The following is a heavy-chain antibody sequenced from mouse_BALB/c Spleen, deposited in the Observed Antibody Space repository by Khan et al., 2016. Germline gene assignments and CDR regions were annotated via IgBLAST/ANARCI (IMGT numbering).Heavy chain of an antibody. CDR3: ARDREGYDDAMDY. J-gene: IGHJ4*01. CDR2: IRNKANGYTA. Sequence: EVELVESGGGLVQPGGSLRLSCATSGFTFTDYYMSWVRQPPRKALEWLGFIRNKANGYTAEYNPSVKGRFTISRDNSQSILYLQMNTLRAEDSATYYCARDREGYDDAMDYWGQGTSVTVSS. V-gene: IGHV7-3*02. CDR1: GFTFTDYY. D-gene: IGHD2-2*01.